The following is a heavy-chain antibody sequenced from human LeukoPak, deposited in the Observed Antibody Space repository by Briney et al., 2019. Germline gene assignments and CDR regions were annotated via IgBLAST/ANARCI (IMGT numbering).Heavy chain of an antibody. Sequence: PGGSLRLSCAASGFTFSSYEMNWVRQAPGKGLEWVSYISSSGSSIHYADSVKGRFTISRDNAKNSLYLQMNSLRAEDTAVYHCARQISRYSSGGSCYSGWEFYFDYWGQGTPVTVSS. CDR3: ARQISRYSSGGSCYSGWEFYFDY. D-gene: IGHD2-15*01. J-gene: IGHJ4*02. CDR1: GFTFSSYE. V-gene: IGHV3-48*03. CDR2: ISSSGSSI.